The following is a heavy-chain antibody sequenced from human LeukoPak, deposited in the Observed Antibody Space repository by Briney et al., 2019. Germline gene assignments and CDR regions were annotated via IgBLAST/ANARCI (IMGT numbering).Heavy chain of an antibody. CDR1: GYTFTSYA. CDR2: INAGNGNT. Sequence: ASVKVSCKASGYTFTSYAMHWVRQAPGQRLEWMGWINAGNGNTKYSQKFQGRVTITRDTSASTAYMELSSLRSEDTAVYYCARDLSVLPSWGSRWECFQHWGQGTLVTVSS. D-gene: IGHD3-16*01. J-gene: IGHJ1*01. CDR3: ARDLSVLPSWGSRWECFQH. V-gene: IGHV1-3*01.